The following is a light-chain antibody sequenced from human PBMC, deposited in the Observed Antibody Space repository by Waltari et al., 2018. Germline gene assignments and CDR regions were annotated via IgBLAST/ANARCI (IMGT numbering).Light chain of an antibody. CDR1: SSDIGGYKY. J-gene: IGLJ1*01. Sequence: QAALTQPRSVSGSPGQSVTISCNGSSSDIGGYKYVSWYQHHPGTAPKLIIAEVTKRPSGGSGGFSGSKSGNTASRTISGLRSEDEADYYCCSYAGSHTFYIFGTGT. V-gene: IGLV2-11*01. CDR3: CSYAGSHTFYI. CDR2: EVT.